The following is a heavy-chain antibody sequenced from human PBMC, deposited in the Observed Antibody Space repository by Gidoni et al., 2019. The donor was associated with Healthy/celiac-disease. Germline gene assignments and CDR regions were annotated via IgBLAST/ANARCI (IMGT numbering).Heavy chain of an antibody. V-gene: IGHV3-15*07. CDR2: MKCKTEGGTT. CDR1: GLTVNKAG. CDR3: STGAHSDFWDGYYTDYYYYMDV. J-gene: IGHJ6*03. D-gene: IGHD3-3*01. Sequence: VQLVESGGGLVKPGGSLRLSCAASGLTVNKAGMTWVRKAPGRGLEWVGRMKCKTEGGTTDYATPVKVRFIISREDSRNTLHLQMSSLKIEDTAVYYFSTGAHSDFWDGYYTDYYYYMDVWGKGTAVTFSS.